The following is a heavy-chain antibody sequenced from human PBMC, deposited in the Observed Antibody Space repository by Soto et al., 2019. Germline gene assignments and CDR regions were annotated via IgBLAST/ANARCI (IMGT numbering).Heavy chain of an antibody. Sequence: GSTNYNPSLKSRVTISVDTSKNQFSLKLSSVTAADTAVYYCARRSSYYGMDVWGQGITVTVSS. J-gene: IGHJ6*02. D-gene: IGHD2-2*01. CDR3: ARRSSYYGMDV. V-gene: IGHV4-59*01. CDR2: GST.